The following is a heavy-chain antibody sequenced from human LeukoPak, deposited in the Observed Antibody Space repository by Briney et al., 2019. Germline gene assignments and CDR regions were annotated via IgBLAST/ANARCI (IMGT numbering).Heavy chain of an antibody. J-gene: IGHJ5*02. Sequence: SETLSLTCTVSGYSISSGYYWGWIRQPPGKGLEWIGSIYHSGSTYYNPSLKSRVTISVDTSKNQFSLKLSSVTAADTAVYYCARVSEDSSSWDYNWFDPWGQGTLVTVSS. CDR3: ARVSEDSSSWDYNWFDP. CDR2: IYHSGST. D-gene: IGHD6-13*01. V-gene: IGHV4-38-2*02. CDR1: GYSISSGYY.